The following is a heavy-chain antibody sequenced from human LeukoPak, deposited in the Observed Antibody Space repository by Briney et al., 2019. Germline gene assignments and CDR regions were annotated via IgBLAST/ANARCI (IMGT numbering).Heavy chain of an antibody. V-gene: IGHV4-39*07. Sequence: PSETLSLTCTVSGGSISSSSYYWGWIRQPPGKGLEWIGTIYYSGSTYYNPSLKSRVTISVDTSKNQFSLKLSSVTAADTAVYYCARGIAVAGRVWPYYFDYWGQGTLVTVSS. CDR2: IYYSGST. CDR1: GGSISSSSYY. CDR3: ARGIAVAGRVWPYYFDY. D-gene: IGHD6-19*01. J-gene: IGHJ4*02.